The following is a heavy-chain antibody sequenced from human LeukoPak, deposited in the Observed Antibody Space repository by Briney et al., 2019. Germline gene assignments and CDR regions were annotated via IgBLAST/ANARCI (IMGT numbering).Heavy chain of an antibody. Sequence: SETLSLTCTVSGGSISSYYWRWIRQPPGKGLEWLGYMYYSGSTNYNPSLKSRVTISIDTSKNQFSLKLSSVTAAETAIYYCARNYDSSGYTTFGYWGQGTLVSVSS. CDR1: GGSISSYY. D-gene: IGHD3-22*01. CDR3: ARNYDSSGYTTFGY. J-gene: IGHJ4*02. V-gene: IGHV4-59*01. CDR2: MYYSGST.